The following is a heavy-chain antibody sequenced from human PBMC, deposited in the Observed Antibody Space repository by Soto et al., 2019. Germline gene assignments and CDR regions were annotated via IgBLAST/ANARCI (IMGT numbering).Heavy chain of an antibody. CDR1: GDSVTSGSHY. D-gene: IGHD5-18*01. CDR3: ARGQGYSYGLKYGMDV. CDR2: IFYSENT. Sequence: ETLSAIGAVSGDSVTSGSHYWSWIRQPPGKGLEYIGYIFYSENTSYHPSLKSRVTISVDTSKNQFSLKLSSVTAADTAVYYCARGQGYSYGLKYGMDVWGQGTTVTV. J-gene: IGHJ6*02. V-gene: IGHV4-61*01.